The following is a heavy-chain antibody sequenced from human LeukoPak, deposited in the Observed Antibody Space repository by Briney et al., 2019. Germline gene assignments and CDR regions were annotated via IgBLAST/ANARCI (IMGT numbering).Heavy chain of an antibody. CDR3: AKSGGYGLIDY. Sequence: SETLSLTCTVSGASISGSGYYWGWIRQPPGKGLEWIGSIYSSGSTYYNASLQSRATISIETSKNQISLRLNSVTAADTAMYYCAKSGGYGLIDYWGQGTLVTVSS. J-gene: IGHJ4*02. D-gene: IGHD1-26*01. V-gene: IGHV4-39*01. CDR2: IYSSGST. CDR1: GASISGSGYY.